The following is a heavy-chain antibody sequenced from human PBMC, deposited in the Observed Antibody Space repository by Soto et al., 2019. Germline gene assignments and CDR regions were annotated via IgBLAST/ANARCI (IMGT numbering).Heavy chain of an antibody. CDR3: ARYDFWSGYYLDY. D-gene: IGHD3-3*01. Sequence: QVQLQQWGAGLLKPSETLSLTCAVYGGSFSGYYWSWIRQPPGKVLEWIGEINHSGITNYNPSLKSRVTISVDTSKNQFSLKLSSVTAADTAVYYFARYDFWSGYYLDYWGQGTLVTVSS. CDR1: GGSFSGYY. J-gene: IGHJ4*02. V-gene: IGHV4-34*01. CDR2: INHSGIT.